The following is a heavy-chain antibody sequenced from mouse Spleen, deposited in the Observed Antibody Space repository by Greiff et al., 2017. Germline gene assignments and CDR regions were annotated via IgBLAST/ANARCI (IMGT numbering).Heavy chain of an antibody. J-gene: IGHJ2*01. CDR2: ISSGSSTI. Sequence: EVHLVESGGGLVKPGGSLKLSCAASGFTFSDYGMHWVRQAPEKGLEWVAYISSGSSTIYYADTVKGRFTISRDNAKNTLFLQMTSLRSEDTAMYYCARDTGTGLDYWGQGTTLTVSS. D-gene: IGHD4-1*01. CDR3: ARDTGTGLDY. CDR1: GFTFSDYG. V-gene: IGHV5-17*01.